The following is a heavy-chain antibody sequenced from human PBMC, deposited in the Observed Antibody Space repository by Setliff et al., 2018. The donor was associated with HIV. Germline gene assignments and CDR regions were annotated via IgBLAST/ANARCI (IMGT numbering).Heavy chain of an antibody. CDR2: IFDSENT. CDR1: GDSITGSFY. Sequence: PSETLSLTCGVSGDSITGSFYWAWIRQPPGKGLEWIGNIFDSENTNYNPSLKSRVTMSVDTSKNQFSLKLSSVTAADTAVYYCARQITSVTTEKLVVSDAFDIWGQGIMVTVSS. V-gene: IGHV4-59*01. CDR3: ARQITSVTTEKLVVSDAFDI. D-gene: IGHD3-22*01. J-gene: IGHJ3*02.